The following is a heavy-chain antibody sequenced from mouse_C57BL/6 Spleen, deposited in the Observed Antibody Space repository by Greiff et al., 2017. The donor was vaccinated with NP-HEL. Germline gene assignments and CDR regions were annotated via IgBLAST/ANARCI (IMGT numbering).Heavy chain of an antibody. CDR1: GYAFSSYW. CDR3: ARSDYDYDEDY. J-gene: IGHJ2*01. CDR2: IYPGDGDT. D-gene: IGHD2-4*01. Sequence: QVQLQQSGAELVKPGASVKISCKASGYAFSSYWMNWVKQRPGKGLEWIGQIYPGDGDTNYNGKFKGKATLTADKSSSTAYMQLSSLTSEDSAVYFCARSDYDYDEDYWGQGTTLTVSS. V-gene: IGHV1-80*01.